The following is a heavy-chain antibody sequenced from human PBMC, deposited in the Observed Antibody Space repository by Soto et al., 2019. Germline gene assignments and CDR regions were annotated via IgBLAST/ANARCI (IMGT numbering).Heavy chain of an antibody. V-gene: IGHV4-59*01. J-gene: IGHJ6*03. CDR1: GGSISSFS. CDR3: ARYMTTSYHYYMDV. Sequence: SETLSLTCTVSGGSISSFSWSWVRQPPGKGLEWIGYIYYGGSTNYNPSLKSRVTISVDTSKNQFSLKLSSVTAADTAVYYCARYMTTSYHYYMDVWGKGTTVTVSS. CDR2: IYYGGST. D-gene: IGHD4-17*01.